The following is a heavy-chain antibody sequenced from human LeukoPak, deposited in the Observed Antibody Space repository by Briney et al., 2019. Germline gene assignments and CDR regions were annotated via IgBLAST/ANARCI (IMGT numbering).Heavy chain of an antibody. J-gene: IGHJ6*02. CDR1: GYTFTSYD. V-gene: IGHV1-8*01. CDR2: MNPNSGST. Sequence: GASVKVSCKASGYTFTSYDINWVRQAPGQGLEWMGWMNPNSGSTGYAQKFQGRVTMTRNTSISTAYMELSSLRSEDTAVYYCARAPGGYCSSTSCYYYYYGMDVWGQGTTVTVSS. CDR3: ARAPGGYCSSTSCYYYYYGMDV. D-gene: IGHD2-2*01.